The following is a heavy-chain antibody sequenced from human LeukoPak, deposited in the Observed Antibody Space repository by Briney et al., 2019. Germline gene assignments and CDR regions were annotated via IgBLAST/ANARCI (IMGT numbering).Heavy chain of an antibody. CDR1: GYTFTSYG. D-gene: IGHD3-22*01. V-gene: IGHV1-18*01. J-gene: IGHJ4*02. CDR3: ARVLSYYYDSSGYFDY. CDR2: ISAYNGNT. Sequence: ASVTVSCTASGYTFTSYGISWVRQAPGQGLEWMGWISAYNGNTNYAQKLQGRVTMTTDTSTNTAYMELRSLRSDDTAVYYCARVLSYYYDSSGYFDYWGQGTLVTVSS.